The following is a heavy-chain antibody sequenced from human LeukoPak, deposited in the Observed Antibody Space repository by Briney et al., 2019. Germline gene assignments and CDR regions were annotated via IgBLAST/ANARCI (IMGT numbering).Heavy chain of an antibody. CDR1: GFTFSSYA. CDR2: ISGSGGST. CDR3: AKDIRYCSSTSCSYYYHYMDV. J-gene: IGHJ6*03. Sequence: PGGSLRLSCAASGFTFSSYAMSWVRQAPGKGLEWVSAISGSGGSTYYADSVKGRFTISRDNSKNTLYLQMNSLRAEDTAVYYCAKDIRYCSSTSCSYYYHYMDVWGKGTTVTVSS. D-gene: IGHD2-2*01. V-gene: IGHV3-23*01.